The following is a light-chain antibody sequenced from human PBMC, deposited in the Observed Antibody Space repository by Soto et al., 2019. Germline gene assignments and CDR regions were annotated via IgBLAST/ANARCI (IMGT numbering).Light chain of an antibody. V-gene: IGKV3-15*01. Sequence: EIVMTQSPVTLSVSPGETVILSCRASQSLRSNLAWYQQKPGQTPRLLIYSASIRAAATPARFSGSGAGTNFSLSISSLQSEDFAVYYGQQHDQLPPAFGQGTKVDLK. CDR2: SAS. J-gene: IGKJ1*01. CDR3: QQHDQLPPA. CDR1: QSLRSN.